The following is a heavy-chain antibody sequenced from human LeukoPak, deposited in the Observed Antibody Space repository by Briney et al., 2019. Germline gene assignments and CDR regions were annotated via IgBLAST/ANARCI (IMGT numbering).Heavy chain of an antibody. J-gene: IGHJ6*02. V-gene: IGHV3-23*01. Sequence: VQPGGSLRLSCAASGFTFSSYAMSWVRQAPGKGLEWVSAISGSGGSTYYADSVKGRFTISRDNSKNTLYLQMNSLRAEDTAVYYCAKDQCSGGSCYYGPYYYYYGMDVWGQGTTVTVSS. CDR3: AKDQCSGGSCYYGPYYYYYGMDV. CDR2: ISGSGGST. CDR1: GFTFSSYA. D-gene: IGHD2-15*01.